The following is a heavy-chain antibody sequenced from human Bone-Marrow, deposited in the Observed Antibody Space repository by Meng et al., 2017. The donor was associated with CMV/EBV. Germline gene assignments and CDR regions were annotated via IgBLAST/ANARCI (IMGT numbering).Heavy chain of an antibody. V-gene: IGHV3-48*04. J-gene: IGHJ6*02. CDR2: ISTSGTTT. D-gene: IGHD4-11*01. CDR1: GFTFSSYS. Sequence: GGSLRLSCAASGFTFSSYSMNWVRQAPGKGLEWFSYISTSGTTTHYADSVKGRFTISRDNAKNSLYLQMNSLRAEDTAVYYCATSTVDYYYYGMDVWGQGTTVTFSS. CDR3: ATSTVDYYYYGMDV.